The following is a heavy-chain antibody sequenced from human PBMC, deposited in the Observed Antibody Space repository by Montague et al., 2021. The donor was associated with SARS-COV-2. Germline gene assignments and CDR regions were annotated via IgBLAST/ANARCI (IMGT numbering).Heavy chain of an antibody. CDR3: ASELADYGDFDY. CDR1: GFTFSSYA. D-gene: IGHD4-17*01. V-gene: IGHV3-30-3*01. Sequence: SRRLSWAASGFTFSSYAMHWVRQAPGKGLEWVAVISYDGSNKYYADSVKGRFTISRDNSKNTLYLQMNSLRAEDTAVYYCASELADYGDFDYWGQGTLVTVSS. CDR2: ISYDGSNK. J-gene: IGHJ4*02.